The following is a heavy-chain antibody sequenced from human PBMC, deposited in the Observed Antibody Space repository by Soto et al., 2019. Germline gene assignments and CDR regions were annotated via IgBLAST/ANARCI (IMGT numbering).Heavy chain of an antibody. V-gene: IGHV1-69*01. D-gene: IGHD3-3*01. CDR3: ARSTDYDFWSGYSVDYYYYYGMDV. Sequence: QVQLVQSGAEVKKPGSSVKVSCKASGGTFSSYAISWVRQAPGQGLEWMGGIIPIFGTANYAQKFQGRVTMTAYESTSTAYMELSSLRSEDTAVYYCARSTDYDFWSGYSVDYYYYYGMDVCGQGTTVTVSS. CDR2: IIPIFGTA. J-gene: IGHJ6*02. CDR1: GGTFSSYA.